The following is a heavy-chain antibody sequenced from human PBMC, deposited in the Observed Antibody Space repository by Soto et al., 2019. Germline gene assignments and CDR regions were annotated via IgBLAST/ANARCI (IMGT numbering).Heavy chain of an antibody. D-gene: IGHD2-8*01. CDR3: ARAIVLMVYAIHGMDV. V-gene: IGHV1-18*04. CDR1: GYTFTSYG. Sequence: QVQLVQSGAEVKKPGASVKVSCKASGYTFTSYGISWVRQAPRQGLEWMGWISAYNGNTNYAQKLQGRVTMTTDTSTSTAYMELRSLRSDDTAVYYCARAIVLMVYAIHGMDVWGQGTTVTVSS. CDR2: ISAYNGNT. J-gene: IGHJ6*02.